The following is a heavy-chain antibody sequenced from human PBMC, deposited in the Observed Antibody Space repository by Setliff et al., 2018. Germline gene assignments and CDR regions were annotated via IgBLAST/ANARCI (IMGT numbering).Heavy chain of an antibody. CDR3: AREVGTSTSSDAFDV. D-gene: IGHD1-26*01. CDR2: IYHSGSA. J-gene: IGHJ3*01. CDR1: GDSINSGDYF. V-gene: IGHV4-30-4*08. Sequence: PSETLSLTCTVSGDSINSGDYFWSWIRQPPGKGLEWIAYIYHSGSAYYNPSLKSRVTMSVDTSKNQFSLHLTSVTAADTAVYYCAREVGTSTSSDAFDVWGQGMMVTVSS.